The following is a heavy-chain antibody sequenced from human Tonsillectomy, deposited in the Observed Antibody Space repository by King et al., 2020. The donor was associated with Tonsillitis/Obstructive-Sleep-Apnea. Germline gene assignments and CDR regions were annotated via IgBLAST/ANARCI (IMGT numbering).Heavy chain of an antibody. CDR1: GYTFTRYY. D-gene: IGHD2-15*01. J-gene: IGHJ4*02. V-gene: IGHV1-46*01. CDR2: INPNDGIT. CDR3: ARDDKDDRYFDY. Sequence: QLVQAGAEVKKPGASVKVSCKAYGYTFTRYYIHWVRQDPGQGLEWMGIINPNDGITTYAQKFQGRVTMTRDTSTNTAHMELISLRSEDTAVYYCARDDKDDRYFDYWGQGNLVTVSS.